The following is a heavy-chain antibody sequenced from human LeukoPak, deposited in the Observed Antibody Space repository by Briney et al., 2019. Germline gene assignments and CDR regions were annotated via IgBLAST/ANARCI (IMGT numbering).Heavy chain of an antibody. V-gene: IGHV4-59*08. Sequence: SATLSLTCTVSGGSITGYYWSWIRQAPGKGLEWIGHIYSSGSTNYNPSLKSRVTISVDTSKNQFSLRLSSVTAADTAMYYCARLWFGELLPMDNWGQETLVTVSS. D-gene: IGHD3-10*01. CDR1: GGSITGYY. CDR3: ARLWFGELLPMDN. CDR2: IYSSGST. J-gene: IGHJ4*02.